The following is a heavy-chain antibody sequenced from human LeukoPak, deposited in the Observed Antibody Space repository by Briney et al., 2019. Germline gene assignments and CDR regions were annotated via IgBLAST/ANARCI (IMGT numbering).Heavy chain of an antibody. CDR1: SGSIFSSNW. V-gene: IGHV4-39*01. Sequence: PSETLSLTCAVSSGSIFSSNWWSWVRQPPGKGLEWIGSIYYSGSTYYNPSLKSRITISVDTFRSQVSLKMRSVTAADTAVYYCARVLLWFGDFSVKAFDIWGQGTMVTVSS. J-gene: IGHJ3*02. D-gene: IGHD3-10*01. CDR3: ARVLLWFGDFSVKAFDI. CDR2: IYYSGST.